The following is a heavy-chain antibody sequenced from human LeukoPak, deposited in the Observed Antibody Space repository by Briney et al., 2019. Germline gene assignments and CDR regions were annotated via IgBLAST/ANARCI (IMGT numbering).Heavy chain of an antibody. CDR1: GFTFSSYA. D-gene: IGHD1-1*01. CDR2: ISGSGGST. J-gene: IGHJ6*02. V-gene: IGHV3-23*01. Sequence: GGSLRLSCAASGFTFSSYAMNWVRQAPGEGLEWLSAISGSGGSTYYADSVKGRFTISRDNSKNTLYLQMNSLRAEDTAVYYCAKDLNWIYYYYGMDVWGQGTTVTVSS. CDR3: AKDLNWIYYYYGMDV.